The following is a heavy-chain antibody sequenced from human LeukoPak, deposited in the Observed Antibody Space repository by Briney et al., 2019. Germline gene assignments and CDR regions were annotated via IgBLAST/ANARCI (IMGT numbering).Heavy chain of an antibody. CDR1: GYTFTTYD. CDR2: MGPNSGNT. J-gene: IGHJ4*02. V-gene: IGHV1-8*01. CDR3: ARGASRSFDY. Sequence: APVKVSCKASGYTFTTYDINWVRQAPGQGLEWMGWMGPNSGNTGYVRKFQGRVTLTRDTSISTAYMELSSLRSEDTAVYYCARGASRSFDYWGQGTLVTVSS.